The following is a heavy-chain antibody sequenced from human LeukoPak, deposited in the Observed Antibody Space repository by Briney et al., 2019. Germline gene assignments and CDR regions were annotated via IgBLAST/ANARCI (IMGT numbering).Heavy chain of an antibody. CDR2: IKQDGSEK. D-gene: IGHD1-26*01. CDR1: GFTFSSYW. Sequence: PGRSLRLSCAASGFTFSSYWMSWVRQAPGKGLEWVANIKQDGSEKYYVDSVKGRFTISRDNAKNSLYLQMNSLRAEDTAVYYCARGRGSYRTPVVYFDYWGQGTLVTVSS. CDR3: ARGRGSYRTPVVYFDY. J-gene: IGHJ4*02. V-gene: IGHV3-7*01.